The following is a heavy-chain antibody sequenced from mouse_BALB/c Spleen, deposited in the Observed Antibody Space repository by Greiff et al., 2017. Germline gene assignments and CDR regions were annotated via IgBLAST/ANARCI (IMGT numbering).Heavy chain of an antibody. J-gene: IGHJ2*01. CDR3: ARSGYIDY. V-gene: IGHV1-7*01. CDR1: GYTFTSYW. D-gene: IGHD3-1*01. Sequence: QVQLKQPGAELVRPGASVKLSCKASGYTFTSYWMNWVKQRPGQGLEWIGYINPSTGYTEYNQKFKDKATLTADKSSSTAYMQLSSLTSEDSAVYYCARSGYIDYWGQGTTLTVSS. CDR2: INPSTGYT.